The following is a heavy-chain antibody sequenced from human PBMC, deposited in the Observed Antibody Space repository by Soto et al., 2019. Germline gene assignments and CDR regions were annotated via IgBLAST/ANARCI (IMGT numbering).Heavy chain of an antibody. D-gene: IGHD3-9*01. Sequence: PSETLSLTCTVSGGSISSYYWSWIRQPPGKGLEWIGEINHSGSTNYNPSLKSRVTILVDTSKNQFSLNLSSVTAADTAVYYCARGGLRYFDWLSKPLDYWGQGTLVTVSS. CDR3: ARGGLRYFDWLSKPLDY. V-gene: IGHV4-59*12. J-gene: IGHJ4*02. CDR1: GGSISSYY. CDR2: INHSGST.